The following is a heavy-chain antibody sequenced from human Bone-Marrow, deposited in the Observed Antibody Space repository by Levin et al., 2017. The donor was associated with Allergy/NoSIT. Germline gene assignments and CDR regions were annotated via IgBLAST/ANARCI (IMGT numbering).Heavy chain of an antibody. CDR2: IYYSGST. CDR1: GGSISSYY. V-gene: IGHV4-59*01. J-gene: IGHJ4*02. CDR3: ARGSGWYFL. D-gene: IGHD6-19*01. Sequence: MSSETLSLTCTVSGGSISSYYWSWIRQPPGKGLEWIGYIYYSGSTNYNLSLKSRVTISVDTSKNQFSLKLSSVTAADTAVYYCARGSGWYFLWGQGTLVTVSS.